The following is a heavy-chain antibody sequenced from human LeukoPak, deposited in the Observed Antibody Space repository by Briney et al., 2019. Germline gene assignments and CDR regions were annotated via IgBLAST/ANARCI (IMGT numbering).Heavy chain of an antibody. CDR3: AKDLRLLVGAALDY. Sequence: PGGSLRLSCAASGFTFSSYSMNWVRQAPGKGLEWVSYISSSSSTIYYADSVKGRFTISRDNAKNSLYLQMNSLRAEDTAVYYCAKDLRLLVGAALDYWGQGTLVTVSS. CDR2: ISSSSSTI. V-gene: IGHV3-48*04. J-gene: IGHJ4*02. CDR1: GFTFSSYS. D-gene: IGHD1-26*01.